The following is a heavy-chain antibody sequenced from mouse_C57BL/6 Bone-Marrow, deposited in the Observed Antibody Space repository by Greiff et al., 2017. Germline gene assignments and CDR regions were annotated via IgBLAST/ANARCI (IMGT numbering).Heavy chain of an antibody. Sequence: EVKLMESGGGLVQPGESLKLSCESNEYEFPSHDMSWVRKTPEKRLELVAAINSDGGSTYYPDTMERRFIISRDNTKKTLYLQMSSLRSEDTALYYCARIYYGYDDYFDYWGQGTTLTVSS. J-gene: IGHJ2*01. CDR2: INSDGGST. CDR3: ARIYYGYDDYFDY. CDR1: EYEFPSHD. D-gene: IGHD2-2*01. V-gene: IGHV5-2*01.